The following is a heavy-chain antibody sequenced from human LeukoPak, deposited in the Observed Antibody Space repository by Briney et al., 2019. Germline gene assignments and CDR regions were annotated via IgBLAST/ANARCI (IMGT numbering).Heavy chain of an antibody. J-gene: IGHJ4*02. Sequence: GGSLRLSCAASGFTFSSHWMSWVRQAPGKGLEWVANIKQDGSEKYYVDSVKGRFTISRDNAKNSLYLQMNSLRAEDTAVYYCARDDGSGVDYWGQGTLVTVSS. V-gene: IGHV3-7*01. D-gene: IGHD3-10*01. CDR2: IKQDGSEK. CDR1: GFTFSSHW. CDR3: ARDDGSGVDY.